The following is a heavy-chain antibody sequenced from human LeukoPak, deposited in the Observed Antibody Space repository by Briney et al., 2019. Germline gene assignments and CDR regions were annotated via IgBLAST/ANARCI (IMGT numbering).Heavy chain of an antibody. J-gene: IGHJ4*02. CDR1: GGSISSSY. CDR3: AERGSGWYFHN. CDR2: IYYTGST. D-gene: IGHD6-19*01. Sequence: PSETQSLTCTVSGGSISSSYWTWIRQPPGKGLEWIGYIYYTGSTNYNPSLKSRVTISVDTSKNHFSLKLTSVTAADTAVYYCAERGSGWYFHNWGQGTLVTVSS. V-gene: IGHV4-59*01.